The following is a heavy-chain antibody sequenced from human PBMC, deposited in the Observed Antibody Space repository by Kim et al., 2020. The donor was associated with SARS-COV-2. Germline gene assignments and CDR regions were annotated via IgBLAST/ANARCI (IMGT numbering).Heavy chain of an antibody. J-gene: IGHJ6*02. Sequence: SETLSLTCTVSGGSISSGYYWSWIRQHPGKGLEWIGYIYYRGNTYYNPSVKSRFTISVDTSNNQISLKLDSVTAADTAIYYCARGGYITYDLDVWGRGTTVTVSS. V-gene: IGHV4-31*03. CDR2: IYYRGNT. CDR3: ARGGYITYDLDV. D-gene: IGHD5-12*01. CDR1: GGSISSGYY.